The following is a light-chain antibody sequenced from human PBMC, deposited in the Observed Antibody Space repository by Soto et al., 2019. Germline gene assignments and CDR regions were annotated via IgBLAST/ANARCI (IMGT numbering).Light chain of an antibody. CDR2: GAS. V-gene: IGKV3-20*01. J-gene: IGKJ4*01. Sequence: GLQRPPTTLSLAPGERATLSCRASQTMRSSHLAWYQQKPGQAPRLLIYGASTRTFDVPDRFSGSGSGTNFTLTISRLQPEDFAVYYCQQYNFWPLTFAGGTMV. CDR3: QQYNFWPLT. CDR1: QTMRSSH.